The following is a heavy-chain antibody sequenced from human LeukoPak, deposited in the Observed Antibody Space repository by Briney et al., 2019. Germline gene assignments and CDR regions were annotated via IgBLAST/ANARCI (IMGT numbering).Heavy chain of an antibody. Sequence: GGSLRLSCTASGFTFGDYAMSWVRQAPGKGLEWVGFIRSKAYGGTTEYAASVKGRFTISRDDSKSIAYLQMNSLKTEDTAVYYCTREGIAAADYYYYYMDVWGKGTTVTVSS. J-gene: IGHJ6*03. CDR2: IRSKAYGGTT. V-gene: IGHV3-49*04. D-gene: IGHD6-13*01. CDR1: GFTFGDYA. CDR3: TREGIAAADYYYYYMDV.